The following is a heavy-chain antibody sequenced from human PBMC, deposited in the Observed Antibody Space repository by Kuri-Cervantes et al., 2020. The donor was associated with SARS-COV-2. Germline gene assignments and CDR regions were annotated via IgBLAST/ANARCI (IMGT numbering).Heavy chain of an antibody. J-gene: IGHJ4*02. CDR2: ISSSGSHI. CDR1: GFTFSDYY. V-gene: IGHV3-11*04. CDR3: AREISVAGSRYFDL. Sequence: GGSLRLSCEAFGFTFSDYYMSWIRQAPGKGLEWVSYISSSGSHIYYADLVEDRFTVSRDNAKNSLYLQLGSLRGEDTAVYYCAREISVAGSRYFDLWGQGALVTVSS. D-gene: IGHD6-19*01.